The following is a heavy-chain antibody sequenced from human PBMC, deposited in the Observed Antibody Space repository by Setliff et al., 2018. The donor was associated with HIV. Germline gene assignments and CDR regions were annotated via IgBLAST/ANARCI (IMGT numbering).Heavy chain of an antibody. D-gene: IGHD4-17*01. CDR3: AGLYGDHGGGY. Sequence: SVKVSCKTSGGTFTTYSVSWVRQAPGQGLEWMGGIITNLGGVTKYAQKFQDRLTMTADASTSTVYRELSSLRSEDTAVYYCAGLYGDHGGGYWGQGTLVTVSS. J-gene: IGHJ4*02. CDR2: IITNLGGVT. CDR1: GGTFTTYS. V-gene: IGHV1-69*10.